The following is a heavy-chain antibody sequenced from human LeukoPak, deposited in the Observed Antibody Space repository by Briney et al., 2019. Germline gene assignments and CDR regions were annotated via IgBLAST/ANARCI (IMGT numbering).Heavy chain of an antibody. Sequence: PGGSLRLSCAASGFTFSSYGMHWVRQAPGKGLEWVAVISYDGSNKYYADSVKGRFTISRDNSKNTLYLQMNSLRAEDTAVYYCAWDYYDSSGFNWGQGTLVTVSS. D-gene: IGHD3-22*01. CDR3: AWDYYDSSGFN. J-gene: IGHJ4*02. CDR2: ISYDGSNK. CDR1: GFTFSSYG. V-gene: IGHV3-30*03.